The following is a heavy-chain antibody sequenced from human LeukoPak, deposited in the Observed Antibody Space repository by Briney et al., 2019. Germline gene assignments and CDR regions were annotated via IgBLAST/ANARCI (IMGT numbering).Heavy chain of an antibody. J-gene: IGHJ4*02. CDR2: IWYDGSNK. CDR1: GFTFSSYG. Sequence: PGGSLRLSCAASGFTFSSYGMHWVRQAPGKGLEWVAVIWYDGSNKYYADSVKGRFTISRDNSKNTLYLQTNSRRAEDTAVYYCARGVTRYCSSTSCYYFDYWGQGTLVTVSS. D-gene: IGHD2-2*01. CDR3: ARGVTRYCSSTSCYYFDY. V-gene: IGHV3-33*01.